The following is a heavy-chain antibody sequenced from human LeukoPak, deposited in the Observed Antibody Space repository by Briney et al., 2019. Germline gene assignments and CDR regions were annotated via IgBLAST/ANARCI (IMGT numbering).Heavy chain of an antibody. CDR3: AREWDVAGPDY. CDR1: GGSFSAYY. V-gene: IGHV4-34*01. D-gene: IGHD6-19*01. Sequence: PETLSLTCAVYGGSFSAYYWSWIRQPPGKGLEWIGEINHSGSTNCNPSLKSRVTISIDTSKNQFSLKLSSVTAADTAVYYCAREWDVAGPDYWGQGTLVTVSS. CDR2: INHSGST. J-gene: IGHJ4*02.